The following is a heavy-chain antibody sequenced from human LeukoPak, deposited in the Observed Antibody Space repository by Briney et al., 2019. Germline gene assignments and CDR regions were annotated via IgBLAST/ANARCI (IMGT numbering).Heavy chain of an antibody. Sequence: ASVKVSCKASGGTFSSYAISWVRQAPGQGLEWMGGIIPIFGTANYAEKFQGRVTITADESTSTAYMELSSLRSEDTAVYYCVFHGAGTLVAALADAFDIWGQGTMVTVSS. J-gene: IGHJ3*02. V-gene: IGHV1-69*13. CDR2: IIPIFGTA. CDR1: GGTFSSYA. CDR3: VFHGAGTLVAALADAFDI. D-gene: IGHD2-15*01.